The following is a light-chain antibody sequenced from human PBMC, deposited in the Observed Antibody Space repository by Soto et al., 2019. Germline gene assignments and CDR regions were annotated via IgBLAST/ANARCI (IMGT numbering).Light chain of an antibody. V-gene: IGKV3-20*01. CDR3: QQYGRSRET. Sequence: DIVVPQSPSTLSVSPRERATLSCSPSQSVSSSYLAWYQQKPGQAPRLLIYGASSRATGIPDRFSGSGSGTDFTLTISRLEPEDFAVYYCQQYGRSRETVGQGTKVAIK. J-gene: IGKJ1*01. CDR1: QSVSSSY. CDR2: GAS.